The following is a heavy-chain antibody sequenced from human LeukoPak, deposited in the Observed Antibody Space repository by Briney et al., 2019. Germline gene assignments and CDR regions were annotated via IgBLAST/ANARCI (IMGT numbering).Heavy chain of an antibody. CDR3: ARRSHYSGWYV. Sequence: SVTLSLTCAVYGGSFSGYWSWIRQPPGKGLEWIGEINHTGSTSYNPSLKSRVTISVDTSKNQFSLKLSSVTAADTAVYFCARRSHYSGWYVWGQGTLVTVSS. J-gene: IGHJ1*01. D-gene: IGHD6-19*01. V-gene: IGHV4-34*01. CDR1: GGSFSGY. CDR2: INHTGST.